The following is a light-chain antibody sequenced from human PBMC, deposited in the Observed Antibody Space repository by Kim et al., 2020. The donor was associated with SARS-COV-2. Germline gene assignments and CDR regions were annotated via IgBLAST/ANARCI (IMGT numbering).Light chain of an antibody. CDR2: DTS. CDR3: QQYDDSPLT. V-gene: IGKV3-20*01. Sequence: SVSPGDGASLSCRASQSVGRITWYQQKSGQAPRLLIYDTSTRATGIPDRFSGSGSGTDFILIISRLEPEDFAVYYCQQYDDSPLTFGGGTKVDIK. CDR1: QSVGR. J-gene: IGKJ4*01.